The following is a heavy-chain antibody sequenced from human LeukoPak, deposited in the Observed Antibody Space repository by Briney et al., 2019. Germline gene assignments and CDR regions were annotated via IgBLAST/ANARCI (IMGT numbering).Heavy chain of an antibody. V-gene: IGHV4-61*02. J-gene: IGHJ6*03. CDR1: GGSISSGSYY. CDR3: ARFSAHQLRSGYYYYMDV. CDR2: IYTSGST. Sequence: PSETLSLTCTVSGGSISSGSYYWSWIRQPAGKGLEWIGRIYTSGSTNYNPSPKSRVTMSLDTSKNQFSLKLSSVTAADTAIYSCARFSAHQLRSGYYYYMDVWGKGTTVTVSS. D-gene: IGHD2-2*01.